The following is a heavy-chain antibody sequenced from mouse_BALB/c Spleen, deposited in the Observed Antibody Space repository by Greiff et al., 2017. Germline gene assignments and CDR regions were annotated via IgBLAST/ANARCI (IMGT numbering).Heavy chain of an antibody. J-gene: IGHJ4*01. CDR3: ARGVRPFYAMDY. CDR2: IDPANGNT. V-gene: IGHV14-3*02. Sequence: VQLQQSGAELVKPGASVKLSCTASGFNIKDTYMHWVKQRPEQGLEWIGRIDPANGNTKYDPKFQGKATITADTSSNTAYLQLSSLTSEDTAVYYCARGVRPFYAMDYWGQGTSVTVSS. CDR1: GFNIKDTY. D-gene: IGHD2-14*01.